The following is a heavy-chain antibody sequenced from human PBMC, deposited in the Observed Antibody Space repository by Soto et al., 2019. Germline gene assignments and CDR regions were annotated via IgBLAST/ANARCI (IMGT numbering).Heavy chain of an antibody. D-gene: IGHD5-12*01. CDR3: ARHKPTKSGYDYAIYYYYYMDV. J-gene: IGHJ6*03. CDR1: GGSISSYY. Sequence: SETLSLTCTVSGGSISSYYWSWIRQPPGKGLEWIGYIYYSGSTNYNPSLKSRVTISVDTSKNRFSLKLSSVTAADTAVYYCARHKPTKSGYDYAIYYYYYMDVWGKGTTVTVSS. CDR2: IYYSGST. V-gene: IGHV4-59*08.